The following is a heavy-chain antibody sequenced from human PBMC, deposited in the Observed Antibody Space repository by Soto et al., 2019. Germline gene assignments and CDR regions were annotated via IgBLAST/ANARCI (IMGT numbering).Heavy chain of an antibody. CDR3: ARALQGTYYYYYYMDV. CDR2: IYYSGST. CDR1: GGSISSYY. Sequence: PSETLSLTCTVSGGSISSYYWSWIRQPPGKGLEWIGYIYYSGSTNYNPSLKSRVTISVDTSKNQFSLKLSSVTAADTAVYYCARALQGTYYYYYYMDVWGKGTTVTVSS. V-gene: IGHV4-59*01. D-gene: IGHD1-1*01. J-gene: IGHJ6*03.